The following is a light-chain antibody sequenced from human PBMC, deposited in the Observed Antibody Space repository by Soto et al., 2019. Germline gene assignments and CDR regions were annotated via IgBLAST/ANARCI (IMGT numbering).Light chain of an antibody. V-gene: IGKV3-15*01. J-gene: IGKJ1*01. CDR1: QSVNSN. CDR3: QQYNNWPET. CDR2: DAS. Sequence: IVMTQSPATLSVSPGERATLSCRASQSVNSNLAWYQQKPGQAPRLLIYDASTRATGIPARFSGRGSGTEFSLTINSLQSEDFAVYYCQQYNNWPETFGQGTKVEIK.